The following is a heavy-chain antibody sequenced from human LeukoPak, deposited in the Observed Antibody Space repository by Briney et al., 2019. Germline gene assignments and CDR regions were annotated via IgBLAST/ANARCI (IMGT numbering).Heavy chain of an antibody. CDR2: ISSSSSYT. D-gene: IGHD3-10*01. J-gene: IGHJ5*02. V-gene: IGHV3-11*06. CDR1: GFPFSYYY. CDR3: ARVGAEKRFGQYIPWWSDP. Sequence: GGSLRLPCAASGFPFSYYYMSWIRQARGKALEWVSYISSSSSYTIYADSVKGRFTISRENAKNSLYLQINRLRAEDTAVYYCARVGAEKRFGQYIPWWSDPWGQGTLVTVSS.